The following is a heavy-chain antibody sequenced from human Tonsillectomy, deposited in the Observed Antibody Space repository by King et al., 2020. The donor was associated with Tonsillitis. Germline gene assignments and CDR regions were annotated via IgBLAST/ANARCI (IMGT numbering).Heavy chain of an antibody. D-gene: IGHD7-27*01. CDR3: ARLPLTGGCFDY. V-gene: IGHV5-51*01. Sequence: VQLVESGADVKKPGESLKISCKGSGYSFANYWIGWVRQMPGKGLEWMVIIYPGDSDTIYRPSFKGHVTISADKSISTAYLQWSSLKASDTAMYYCARLPLTGGCFDYWGQGTLVTVSS. J-gene: IGHJ4*02. CDR1: GYSFANYW. CDR2: IYPGDSDT.